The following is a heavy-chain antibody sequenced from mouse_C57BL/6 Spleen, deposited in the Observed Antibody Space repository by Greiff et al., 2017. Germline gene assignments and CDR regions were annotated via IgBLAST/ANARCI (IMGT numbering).Heavy chain of an antibody. J-gene: IGHJ2*01. CDR2: ISDGGSYT. D-gene: IGHD3-1*01. V-gene: IGHV5-4*01. Sequence: EVKVEESGGGLVKPGGSLKLSCAASGFTFSSYAMSWVRQTPEKRLEWVATISDGGSYTYYPDNVKGRFTISRDNAKNNLYLQMSHLKSEDTAMYYCAREGLFDYWGQGTTLTVSS. CDR3: AREGLFDY. CDR1: GFTFSSYA.